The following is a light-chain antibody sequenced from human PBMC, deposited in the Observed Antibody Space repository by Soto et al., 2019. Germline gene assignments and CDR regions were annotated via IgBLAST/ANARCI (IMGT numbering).Light chain of an antibody. Sequence: QSVLTQPPSASGTPGQRVTISCSGSSSNIGSNNVNWYQQLPGTAPKLLIYSNNQRPSGVPDRFSGSKSGTSASLAISGLQSEYEADYYCAAWDDSLDGRVFGGGTKLTVL. CDR2: SNN. CDR3: AAWDDSLDGRV. J-gene: IGLJ3*02. V-gene: IGLV1-44*01. CDR1: SSNIGSNN.